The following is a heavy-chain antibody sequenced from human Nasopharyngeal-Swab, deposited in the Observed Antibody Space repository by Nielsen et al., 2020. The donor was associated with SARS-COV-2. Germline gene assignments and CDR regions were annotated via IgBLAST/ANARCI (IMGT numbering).Heavy chain of an antibody. Sequence: ASVKVSCKASGYTFTSYDINWVRQATGQGLEWMGWMNPNSGNTGYAQKFQGRVTMTRNTSISTAYMELSSLRSEDTAVYYCARDGDCIRTSCYGYYYGMDVWGQGTTVTVSS. D-gene: IGHD2-2*01. CDR2: MNPNSGNT. V-gene: IGHV1-8*01. CDR1: GYTFTSYD. J-gene: IGHJ6*02. CDR3: ARDGDCIRTSCYGYYYGMDV.